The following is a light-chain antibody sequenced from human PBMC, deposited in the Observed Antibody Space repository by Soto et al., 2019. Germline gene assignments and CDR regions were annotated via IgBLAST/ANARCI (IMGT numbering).Light chain of an antibody. CDR2: GNS. V-gene: IGLV1-40*01. CDR1: SSNIGAGYD. CDR3: SSYAGTAYV. Sequence: QSVLTQPPSVSGAPGQRVTISCTGSSSNIGAGYDVHWYQQLPGTAPKLLIYGNSNRPSGVPDRFSGSKSGTSASLAITGLQAEDEADYYCSSYAGTAYVFGTGTKLTVL. J-gene: IGLJ1*01.